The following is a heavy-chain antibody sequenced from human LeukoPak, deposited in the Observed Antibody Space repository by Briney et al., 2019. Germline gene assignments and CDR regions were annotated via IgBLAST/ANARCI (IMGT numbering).Heavy chain of an antibody. CDR2: ISSSSSYI. V-gene: IGHV3-21*01. J-gene: IGHJ4*02. CDR1: GFTFSSYS. CDR3: ARVSVLWFGELGPGDYFDY. Sequence: GGSLRLSCAASGFTFSSYSMNWVRQAPGKGLEWVSSISSSSSYIYYADSVKGRFTISRDNAKNSLYLQMNSLRAEDTAVYYCARVSVLWFGELGPGDYFDYWGQGTLVTVSS. D-gene: IGHD3-10*01.